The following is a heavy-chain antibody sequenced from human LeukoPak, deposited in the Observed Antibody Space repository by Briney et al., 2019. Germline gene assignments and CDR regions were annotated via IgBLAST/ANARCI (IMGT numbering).Heavy chain of an antibody. J-gene: IGHJ4*02. CDR3: AKQLGYCSGGSCYFPY. V-gene: IGHV3-23*01. CDR2: ISNNGGYT. D-gene: IGHD2-15*01. Sequence: GGSLRLSCAASGLTFSSHWMHWVRQAPGKGLEWVSAISNNGGYTYYADSVQGRFTISRDNSKSTLCLQMNSLRAEDTAVYYCAKQLGYCSGGSCYFPYWGQGTLVTVSS. CDR1: GLTFSSHW.